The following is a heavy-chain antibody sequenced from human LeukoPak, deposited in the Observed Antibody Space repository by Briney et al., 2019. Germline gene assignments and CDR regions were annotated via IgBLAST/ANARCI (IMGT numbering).Heavy chain of an antibody. J-gene: IGHJ4*02. Sequence: ASVKVSCKASGYTFTSYGISWVRQAPGQGLEWMGWISPYNGNTKNAQKFQGRVTMTTDTSTSTAYMELSSLRSEDTAVYYCARGPNYLDYWGQGTLVTVSS. CDR1: GYTFTSYG. CDR2: ISPYNGNT. V-gene: IGHV1-18*01. CDR3: ARGPNYLDY.